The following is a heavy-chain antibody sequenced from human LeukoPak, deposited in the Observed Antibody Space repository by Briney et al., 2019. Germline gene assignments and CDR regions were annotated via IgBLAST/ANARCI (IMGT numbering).Heavy chain of an antibody. CDR1: GGSISSSSYY. J-gene: IGHJ4*02. CDR2: IYYSGST. Sequence: SETLSLTCTVSGGSISSSSYYWGWIRQPPGKGLEWIGSIYYSGSTYYNPSLKSRVTISVDTSKNQFSLKLSSVTAADTAVYYCARVSQEYSSSWYSRGSFDYWGQGTLVTVSS. D-gene: IGHD6-13*01. CDR3: ARVSQEYSSSWYSRGSFDY. V-gene: IGHV4-39*07.